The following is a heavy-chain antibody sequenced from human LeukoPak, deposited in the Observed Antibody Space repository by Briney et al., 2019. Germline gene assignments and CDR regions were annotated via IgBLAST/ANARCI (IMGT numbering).Heavy chain of an antibody. D-gene: IGHD4-11*01. Sequence: SETLSLTCTVSGYSISSGYYWGWIRQPPGKGLEWIGSIYHSGSTYYNPSLKSRVTISVDTSKNQFSLKLSSVTAADTAVYYCARDLSFRLQNYFDYWGQGTLVTVSS. CDR2: IYHSGST. CDR3: ARDLSFRLQNYFDY. CDR1: GYSISSGYY. V-gene: IGHV4-38-2*02. J-gene: IGHJ4*02.